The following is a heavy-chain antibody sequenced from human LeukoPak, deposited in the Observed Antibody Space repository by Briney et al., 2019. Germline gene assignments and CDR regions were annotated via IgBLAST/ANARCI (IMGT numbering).Heavy chain of an antibody. J-gene: IGHJ4*02. Sequence: GESLKISCKGSGYSFTTYWIGWVRQMPGKGLEWMGIIYPGDSGTRYSPSFQGQVTISADKSINTAYLQWSSLKASDTAMYYCARRWELRGFFDYWGQGTLVTVSS. CDR1: GYSFTTYW. D-gene: IGHD1-26*01. CDR2: IYPGDSGT. V-gene: IGHV5-51*01. CDR3: ARRWELRGFFDY.